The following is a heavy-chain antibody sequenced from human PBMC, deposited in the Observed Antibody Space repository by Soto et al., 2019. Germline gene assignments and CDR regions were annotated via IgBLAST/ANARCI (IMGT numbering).Heavy chain of an antibody. CDR2: IFSSGES. V-gene: IGHV3-53*01. J-gene: IGHJ4*02. Sequence: GGSLRLSCAASGFTVSSTYMSWVRQAPGKGLEWVSIIFSSGESFYADSVKGRFTISRDSSDNTVYLQMNSLKAEDTAVYYCARGGIGMVRTFDHWGQGTLVTVS. D-gene: IGHD3-10*01. CDR3: ARGGIGMVRTFDH. CDR1: GFTVSSTY.